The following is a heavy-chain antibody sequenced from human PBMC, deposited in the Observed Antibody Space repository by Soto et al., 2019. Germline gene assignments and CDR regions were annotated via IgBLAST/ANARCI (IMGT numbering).Heavy chain of an antibody. V-gene: IGHV1-18*01. D-gene: IGHD3-22*01. Sequence: VASVKVSCKASGYTFTSYGISWVRQAPGQGLEWMGWISAYNGNTNYAQKLQGRVTMTTDTSTSTAYMELSSLRVEDTAVYYCVKGEYYYDSSGYYPFDYWGQGTLVTVSS. CDR3: VKGEYYYDSSGYYPFDY. CDR1: GYTFTSYG. J-gene: IGHJ4*02. CDR2: ISAYNGNT.